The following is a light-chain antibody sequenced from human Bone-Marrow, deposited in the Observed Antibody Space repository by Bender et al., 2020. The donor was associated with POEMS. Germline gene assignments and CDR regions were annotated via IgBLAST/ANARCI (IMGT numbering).Light chain of an antibody. Sequence: SYEVTQPPSVSVSPGQTASITCSGDDLGDKYVSWYQQKPGQSPVLVIYQDTKRPSGIPERFSGSNSGNTATLTISGTQAMDEADYYYQAWNTNAVMFGGGTKLTVL. V-gene: IGLV3-1*01. CDR3: QAWNTNAVM. CDR1: DLGDKY. CDR2: QDT. J-gene: IGLJ3*02.